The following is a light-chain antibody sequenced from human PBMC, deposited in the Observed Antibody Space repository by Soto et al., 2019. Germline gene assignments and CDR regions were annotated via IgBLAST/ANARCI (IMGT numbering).Light chain of an antibody. V-gene: IGKV3-20*01. CDR3: QQYGPLT. J-gene: IGKJ4*01. CDR2: GAS. CDR1: QSVSSSY. Sequence: EIVLTQSPGTLSLSPGERATLSCRASQSVSSSYLAWYQQKPGQAPRLLIYGASSRATGIPDRFSGSGSGTDFTLTISRLEPEDFGVYYCQQYGPLTFGGGTKVEIK.